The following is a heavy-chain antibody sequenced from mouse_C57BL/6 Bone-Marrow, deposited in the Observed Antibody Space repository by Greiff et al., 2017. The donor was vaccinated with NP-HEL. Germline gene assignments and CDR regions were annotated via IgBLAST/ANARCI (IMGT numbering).Heavy chain of an antibody. CDR3: ARGAY. V-gene: IGHV1-80*01. J-gene: IGHJ3*01. CDR2: IYPGDGDT. CDR1: GYEFSNYW. Sequence: QVTLNESGAELVKPGASVKISCKASGYEFSNYWMNWVKQRPGKGLEWIGQIYPGDGDTNYNGKFKDKATLTADKSSSTAYMQLSRLTSEDSAVYFCARGAYWGQGTLVTVSA.